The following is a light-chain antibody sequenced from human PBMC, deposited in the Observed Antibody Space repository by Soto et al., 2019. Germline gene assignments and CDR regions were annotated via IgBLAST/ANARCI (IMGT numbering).Light chain of an antibody. J-gene: IGKJ1*01. CDR1: QSISSY. Sequence: DIQMTQSPSSLSASIGDRVTITCRASQSISSYLNWHQQKPGKAPKLLIYAASSLQRGVPSRFSGSGSGTDFTLTISSLQTEDFATYFCQQTFTTPWTFGQGTKVDIK. CDR2: AAS. CDR3: QQTFTTPWT. V-gene: IGKV1-39*01.